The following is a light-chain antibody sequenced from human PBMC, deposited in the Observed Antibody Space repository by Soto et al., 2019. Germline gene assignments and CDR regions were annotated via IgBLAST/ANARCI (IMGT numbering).Light chain of an antibody. CDR1: QSVSGY. J-gene: IGKJ5*01. CDR3: QQYGNSPFT. CDR2: AAS. Sequence: EIAFTQSPYTVPLSPGATATLPCRASQSVSGYIGWYQQKPGQAPRLLIFAASSRASGIPDRFFGSGSGTDFTLTINRLEPEDFAVYYCQQYGNSPFTFGQGTRLEIK. V-gene: IGKV3-20*01.